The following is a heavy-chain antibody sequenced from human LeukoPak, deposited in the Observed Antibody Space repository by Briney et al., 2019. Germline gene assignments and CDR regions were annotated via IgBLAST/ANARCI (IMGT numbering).Heavy chain of an antibody. CDR1: GGSFSGYY. V-gene: IGHV4-34*01. CDR2: INHSGST. Sequence: SETLSLTCAVYGGSFSGYYWSWIRQPPGKGLEWIGEINHSGSTNYNPSLKSRVTISVDTSKNQFSLKLSSVTAADTAVYYCARHRGGRNDYWGQGTLVTVSS. D-gene: IGHD2-15*01. J-gene: IGHJ4*02. CDR3: ARHRGGRNDY.